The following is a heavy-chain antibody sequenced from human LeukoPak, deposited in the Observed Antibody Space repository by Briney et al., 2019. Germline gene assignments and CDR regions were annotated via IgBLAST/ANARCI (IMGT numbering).Heavy chain of an antibody. Sequence: GGSLRLSCAASGFTFSIYWMSWVRQAPGKGLEWVANIKQDGSEKYYVDSVKGRFTISRDNAKNSLYLQMNSLRAEDTAVYYCVRDQRSGQSDYWGQGTLVTVSS. CDR3: VRDQRSGQSDY. D-gene: IGHD2-15*01. CDR2: IKQDGSEK. V-gene: IGHV3-7*01. J-gene: IGHJ4*02. CDR1: GFTFSIYW.